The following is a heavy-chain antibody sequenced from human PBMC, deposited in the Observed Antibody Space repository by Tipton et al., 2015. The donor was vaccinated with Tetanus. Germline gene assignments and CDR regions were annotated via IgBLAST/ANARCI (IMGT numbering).Heavy chain of an antibody. Sequence: SLRISCVASGFTFSDYWMHWVRQAPGKGLVWVSRINSDGGITDYADSVKGRLTIARDNAKNTLYFQMNSLRVEDTAVYYCTRGRQYFDYWGQGILVTVSS. D-gene: IGHD3-10*01. J-gene: IGHJ4*02. CDR1: GFTFSDYW. CDR2: INSDGGIT. CDR3: TRGRQYFDY. V-gene: IGHV3-74*01.